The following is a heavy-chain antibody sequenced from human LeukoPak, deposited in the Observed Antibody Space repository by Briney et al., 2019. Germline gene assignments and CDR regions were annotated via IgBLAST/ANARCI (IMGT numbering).Heavy chain of an antibody. J-gene: IGHJ4*02. D-gene: IGHD4-11*01. CDR2: IYRNDDK. CDR3: AHTAGSPTTVTLQFDY. V-gene: IGHV2-5*01. Sequence: SGPTLVKPTQTLTLTCTFSGFSLSTSGVGVGWIRQPPGKALEWLALIYRNDDKRYSPSLKSRLTITKDTSKNQVVLTMTNMDPVDTATYYCAHTAGSPTTVTLQFDYWGQGTLVTVSS. CDR1: GFSLSTSGVG.